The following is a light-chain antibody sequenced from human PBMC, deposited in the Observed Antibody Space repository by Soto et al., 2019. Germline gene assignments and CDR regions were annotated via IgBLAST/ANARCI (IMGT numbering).Light chain of an antibody. CDR1: SSDVGNYNL. Sequence: QSVLTQPASVAGSPGQSITISCTGTSSDVGNYNLVSWYQHHPGKAPKLLIYEGTKRPSGDSSRFSGSKSGNTASLTISGLQAEDETDYYCCSYAGSSTYVFGTGTKVTVL. V-gene: IGLV2-23*01. J-gene: IGLJ1*01. CDR2: EGT. CDR3: CSYAGSSTYV.